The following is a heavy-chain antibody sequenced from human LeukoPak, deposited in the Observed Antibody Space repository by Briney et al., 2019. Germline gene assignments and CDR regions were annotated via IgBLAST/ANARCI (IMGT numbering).Heavy chain of an antibody. CDR1: GYSFTSYY. Sequence: ASVKVSCKASGYSFTSYYMHWVRQAPGQGLEWMGFINPSGSSAAYAQKFQGRLTMTRDMFTSTDYMELTSLTSDDTAVYYCARGLGTDYFYYMDVWGKGTTVTVSS. D-gene: IGHD6-13*01. J-gene: IGHJ6*03. CDR2: INPSGSSA. CDR3: ARGLGTDYFYYMDV. V-gene: IGHV1-46*01.